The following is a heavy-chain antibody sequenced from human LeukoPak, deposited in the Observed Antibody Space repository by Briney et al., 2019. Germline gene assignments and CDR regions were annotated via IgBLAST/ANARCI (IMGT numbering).Heavy chain of an antibody. D-gene: IGHD5-24*01. J-gene: IGHJ4*02. V-gene: IGHV4-31*03. CDR2: IYYSGST. CDR3: AIGRSRDGYNPSN. Sequence: PSQTLSLTCTVSGGSISSGGYYWSWIRQHPGKGLEWIGYIYYSGSTYYNPSLKSRVTISVDTSKNQFSLKLSSVTAADTAVYYCAIGRSRDGYNPSNWGQGTPVTVSS. CDR1: GGSISSGGYY.